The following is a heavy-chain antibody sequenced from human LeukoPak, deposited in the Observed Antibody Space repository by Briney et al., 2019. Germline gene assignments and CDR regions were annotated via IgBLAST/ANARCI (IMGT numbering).Heavy chain of an antibody. Sequence: SETLSLTCTVSGGSISSGSYYWSWIRQPAGKGLEWIGRIYTSGSTNYNPSLKSRVTISVDTSKNQFSLKLSSVTAADTAVYYCARGRDPWAVTKELDYWGQGTLVTVSS. J-gene: IGHJ4*02. CDR2: IYTSGST. CDR1: GGSISSGSYY. V-gene: IGHV4-61*02. CDR3: ARGRDPWAVTKELDY. D-gene: IGHD4-17*01.